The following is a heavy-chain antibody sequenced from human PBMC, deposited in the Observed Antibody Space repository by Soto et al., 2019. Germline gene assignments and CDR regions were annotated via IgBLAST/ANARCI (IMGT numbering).Heavy chain of an antibody. V-gene: IGHV5-10-1*01. J-gene: IGHJ4*02. D-gene: IGHD3-22*01. Sequence: KGSGYSFAGYWITWVRQKPGKGLEWMGRIDPSDSQTYYSPSFRGHVTISVTKSITTVFLQWSSLRASDTAMYYCARQIYDSDTGPNFQYYFDSWGQGTPVTVSS. CDR1: GYSFAGYW. CDR2: IDPSDSQT. CDR3: ARQIYDSDTGPNFQYYFDS.